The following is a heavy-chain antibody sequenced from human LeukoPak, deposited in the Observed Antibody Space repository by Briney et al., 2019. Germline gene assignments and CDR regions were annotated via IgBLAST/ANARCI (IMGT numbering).Heavy chain of an antibody. CDR3: ARSTIFGVVITFDY. V-gene: IGHV4-4*07. J-gene: IGHJ4*02. D-gene: IGHD3-3*01. Sequence: PSETLCLTCTVSGGSISSYYWSWIRQPAGKGLEWIGRIYTSGSTNYNPSLKSRVTMSVDTSKNQFSLKLSFVTAADTAVYYCARSTIFGVVITFDYWGQGTLVTVSS. CDR2: IYTSGST. CDR1: GGSISSYY.